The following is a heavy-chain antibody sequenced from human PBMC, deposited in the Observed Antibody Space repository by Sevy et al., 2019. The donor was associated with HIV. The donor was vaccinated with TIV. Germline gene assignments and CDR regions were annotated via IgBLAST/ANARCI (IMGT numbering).Heavy chain of an antibody. D-gene: IGHD5-12*01. J-gene: IGHJ4*02. CDR3: ARDPGYSGYDWGALTYYFDY. Sequence: GGSLRLSCEAFGFSFSNYGMHWVRQAPGKGPEWVSSIRPDGNDKQYADSVKGRFTISRDNSKNTLNLQMNSLRAEDTAVYYCARDPGYSGYDWGALTYYFDYWGQGTLVTVSS. V-gene: IGHV3-30*02. CDR2: IRPDGNDK. CDR1: GFSFSNYG.